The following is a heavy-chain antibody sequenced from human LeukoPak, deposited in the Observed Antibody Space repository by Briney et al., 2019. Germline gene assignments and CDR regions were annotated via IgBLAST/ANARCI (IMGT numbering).Heavy chain of an antibody. J-gene: IGHJ3*02. V-gene: IGHV6-1*01. CDR1: GDSVSSNRAE. CDR3: ANERFGELDAFEI. D-gene: IGHD3-10*01. Sequence: SQTLSLTCAISGDSVSSNRAERNWIRQSPSRGLEWLGRTYYRSKWFNDYGVSVKSRITINPDTSKNQFSLQLNSVTPEDTAVYYCANERFGELDAFEISGQGTMVTVSS. CDR2: TYYRSKWFN.